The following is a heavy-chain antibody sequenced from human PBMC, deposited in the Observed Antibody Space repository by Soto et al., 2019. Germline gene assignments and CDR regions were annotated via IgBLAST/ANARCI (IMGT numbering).Heavy chain of an antibody. CDR2: VHSSGGT. CDR1: GASVKRSNYF. CDR3: GRLAEAATGHFDFDF. J-gene: IGHJ4*02. D-gene: IGHD2-15*01. V-gene: IGHV4-39*01. Sequence: SETLSLTCTVSGASVKRSNYFWGWIRQPPGKGLEFVGSVHSSGGTYYNPSLKSRATVSVDTSKNQFSLRLKSVTGTDTAVYYCGRLAEAATGHFDFDFWGQGTLVTVPQ.